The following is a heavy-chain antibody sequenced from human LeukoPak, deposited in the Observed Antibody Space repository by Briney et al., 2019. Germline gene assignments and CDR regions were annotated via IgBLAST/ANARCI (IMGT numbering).Heavy chain of an antibody. J-gene: IGHJ4*02. CDR1: GYTFTSYG. Sequence: ASVKVSCKASGYTFTSYGISWVRQAPGQGLEWMGWISAYNGNTNYAQKLQGRVTMTTDTSTSTAYMELRSLRSDDTAVYYCARPPPARFLEWLSDYWGQGTLVTVSS. CDR2: ISAYNGNT. CDR3: ARPPPARFLEWLSDY. V-gene: IGHV1-18*01. D-gene: IGHD3-3*01.